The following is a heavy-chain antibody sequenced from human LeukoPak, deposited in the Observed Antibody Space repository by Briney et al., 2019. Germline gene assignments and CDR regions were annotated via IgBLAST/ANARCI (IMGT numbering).Heavy chain of an antibody. CDR2: IWYDGSNK. CDR1: GFTFSSYG. V-gene: IGHV3-33*01. CDR3: ARDWGAYYHFFDY. D-gene: IGHD3-22*01. Sequence: PGGSLRLSCAASGFTFSSYGMHWVRQAPGKGLEWVAVIWYDGSNKYYADSVKGRFTISRDNSNNTLYLQMNSLRAEDTAVYYCARDWGAYYHFFDYWGQGTLVTVSS. J-gene: IGHJ4*02.